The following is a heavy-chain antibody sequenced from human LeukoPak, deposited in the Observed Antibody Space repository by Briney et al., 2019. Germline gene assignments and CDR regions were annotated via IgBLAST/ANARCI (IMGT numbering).Heavy chain of an antibody. CDR3: ARGIAVAGSGYYFDY. J-gene: IGHJ4*02. CDR1: GFTFSSYG. D-gene: IGHD6-19*01. V-gene: IGHV3-33*01. Sequence: PGGSLRLSCAASGFTFSSYGMNWVRQAPGKGLEWVAVIRYDGSNKYYGDSVKGRFTISRDNSKNTLSLQMNSLRAEDTAVYYSARGIAVAGSGYYFDYWGQGTLVTVSS. CDR2: IRYDGSNK.